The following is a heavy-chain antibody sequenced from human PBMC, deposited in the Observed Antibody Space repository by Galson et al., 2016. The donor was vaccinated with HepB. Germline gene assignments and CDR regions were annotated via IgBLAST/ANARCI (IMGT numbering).Heavy chain of an antibody. J-gene: IGHJ4*02. V-gene: IGHV1-69*13. CDR2: IIPILGTP. Sequence: SVKVSCKAPGGTFSTYAFNWVRQAPGQGLEWMGGIIPILGTPNYAQNFQGRVTITADESTSTAYMELSSLRSEDTAVYYCARDGGGSGTSDVDYWGQGTLVTVSS. D-gene: IGHD4-23*01. CDR1: GGTFSTYA. CDR3: ARDGGGSGTSDVDY.